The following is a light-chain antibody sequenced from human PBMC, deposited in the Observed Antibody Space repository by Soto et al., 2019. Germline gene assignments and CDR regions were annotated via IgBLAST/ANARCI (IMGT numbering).Light chain of an antibody. CDR1: QSMSSW. CDR3: QQYNSYPWT. Sequence: DNQMTQSPSSLSASVGDRVTITCRASQSMSSWLAWYQQKPGKAPELLIYKASNLQTVVPSRFSGSGAGTDFTLTINSLQPDDFATYYCQQYNSYPWTFGQGNKVEIK. J-gene: IGKJ1*01. CDR2: KAS. V-gene: IGKV1-5*03.